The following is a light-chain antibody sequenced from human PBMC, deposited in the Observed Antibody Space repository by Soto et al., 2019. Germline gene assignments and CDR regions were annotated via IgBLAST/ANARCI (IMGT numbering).Light chain of an antibody. CDR2: SNN. V-gene: IGLV1-44*01. J-gene: IGLJ1*01. CDR3: AAWDDSLNGHV. Sequence: VLTQPPSASGTPGQRVTISCSGSSSNIGSNTVNWYQQLPGTAPKLLVYSNNQRPSGVPDRFSGSKSGTSASLAISGLQSEDEADYYCAAWDDSLNGHVFGTGTKVTVL. CDR1: SSNIGSNT.